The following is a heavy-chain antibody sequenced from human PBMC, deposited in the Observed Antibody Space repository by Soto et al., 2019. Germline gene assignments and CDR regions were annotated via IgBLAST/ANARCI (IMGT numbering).Heavy chain of an antibody. CDR1: GVTFSSYA. CDR3: ARRGSGSYYDY. CDR2: ISGSGGST. Sequence: EVQLLESGGGLVQPGGSLRLSCAASGVTFSSYAMRWVRQAPVKGLEWVSVISGSGGSTYYADSVKGRFTISRDNSKNTLYMQMNSLRAEDTAVYYCARRGSGSYYDYWGQGTLVTVSS. J-gene: IGHJ4*02. V-gene: IGHV3-23*01. D-gene: IGHD1-26*01.